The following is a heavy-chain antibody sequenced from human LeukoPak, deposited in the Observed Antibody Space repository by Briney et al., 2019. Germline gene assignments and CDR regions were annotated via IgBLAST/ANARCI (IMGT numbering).Heavy chain of an antibody. V-gene: IGHV1-2*02. CDR2: INPNSGGT. CDR1: GYTFTGYY. D-gene: IGHD2-2*01. J-gene: IGHJ4*02. Sequence: ASVKVSCKASGYTFTGYYMHWVRQAPGQGLEWMGWINPNSGGTNYAQKFQGRVTMTRDTSISTAYMELSRLRSDDTAVYYRARVSRKTTSSFDYWGQGTLVTVSS. CDR3: ARVSRKTTSSFDY.